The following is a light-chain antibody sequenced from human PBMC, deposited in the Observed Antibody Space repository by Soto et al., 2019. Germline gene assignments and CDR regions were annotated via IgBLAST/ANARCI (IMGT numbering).Light chain of an antibody. CDR1: QSVTSN. CDR3: QQYDYWWT. Sequence: EVVMTQSPCAVSVSPGARATLSCRARQSVTSNVAWYQQKPGQAPRLLIYRASARATGVPARFSGSGSGTEITLTISSLQSEDFGIYYCQQYDYWWTFGQGTKVDI. V-gene: IGKV3-15*01. J-gene: IGKJ1*01. CDR2: RAS.